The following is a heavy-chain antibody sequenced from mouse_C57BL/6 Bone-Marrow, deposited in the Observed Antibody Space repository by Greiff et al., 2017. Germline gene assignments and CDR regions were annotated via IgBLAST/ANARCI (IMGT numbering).Heavy chain of an antibody. V-gene: IGHV1-4*01. CDR1: GYTFTSYT. J-gene: IGHJ3*01. CDR2: INPSSGYT. D-gene: IGHD2-4*01. Sequence: QVQLQESGAELARPGASVKMSCKASGYTFTSYTMHWVKQRPGQGLEWIGYINPSSGYTKYNQKFKDKATLTADKSSSTAYMQLSSLTSEDSAVYYCARLYYDYDGFAYWGQGTLVTVSA. CDR3: ARLYYDYDGFAY.